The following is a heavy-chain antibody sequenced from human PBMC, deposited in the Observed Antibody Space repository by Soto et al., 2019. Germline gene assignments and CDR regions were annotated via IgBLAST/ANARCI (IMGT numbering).Heavy chain of an antibody. CDR2: ISIRGGDE. CDR1: GFTFSSYA. J-gene: IGHJ4*02. V-gene: IGHV3-30*03. D-gene: IGHD6-6*01. CDR3: ARGTIVARQHLGC. Sequence: QVQLVESGGGVVQPGKSLRLSCAASGFTFSSYAMHWARQAPGKGLEWVTVISIRGGDEYYAESVRGRFTISRDDSKNTLYLQMDSLRVEETAVYYCARGTIVARQHLGCWGQGTLVTVSS.